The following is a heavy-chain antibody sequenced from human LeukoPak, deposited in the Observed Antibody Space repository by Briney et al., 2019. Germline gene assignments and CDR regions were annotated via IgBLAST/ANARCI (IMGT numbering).Heavy chain of an antibody. V-gene: IGHV4-59*01. J-gene: IGHJ4*02. CDR2: IYYSGST. CDR1: GGSISSYY. CDR3: ARDRDGVDTAMVFDY. Sequence: SETLSLTCTVSGGSISSYYWSWIRQPPGKGLEWIGYIYYSGSTNYNPSLKSRVTISVDTSKNQFSLKLSSVTAADTAVYYCARDRDGVDTAMVFDYWGQGTLVTVSS. D-gene: IGHD5-18*01.